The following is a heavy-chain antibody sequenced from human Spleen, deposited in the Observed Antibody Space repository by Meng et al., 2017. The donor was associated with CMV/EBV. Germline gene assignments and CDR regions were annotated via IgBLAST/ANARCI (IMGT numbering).Heavy chain of an antibody. CDR3: ARAKLLSDGAQVFDY. Sequence: GCPLTPSYGPVVRHAPGPGLGGMGIIDPNGGGTTCAQNFQGRLTMTRDTSSTTVYMDLSSLRSEDSAFYYCARAKLLSDGAQVFDYWGQGTLVTVSS. D-gene: IGHD3-10*01. CDR2: IDPNGGGT. J-gene: IGHJ4*02. CDR1: GCPLTPSY. V-gene: IGHV1-46*01.